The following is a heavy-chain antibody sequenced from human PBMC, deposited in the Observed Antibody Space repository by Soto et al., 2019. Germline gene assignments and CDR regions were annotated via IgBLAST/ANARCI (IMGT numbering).Heavy chain of an antibody. CDR1: GGSISSYY. D-gene: IGHD6-13*01. V-gene: IGHV4-59*08. J-gene: IGHJ6*02. CDR2: IYYSGST. Sequence: QVQLQESGPGLVKPSETLSLTCTVSGGSISSYYWSWIRQPPGKGLEWIGYIYYSGSTNYNPSLKSRVTISVDTSKNQSSLKLSSVTAADTAVYYCARHPLSSSWYSADYYYGMDVWGQGTTVTVSS. CDR3: ARHPLSSSWYSADYYYGMDV.